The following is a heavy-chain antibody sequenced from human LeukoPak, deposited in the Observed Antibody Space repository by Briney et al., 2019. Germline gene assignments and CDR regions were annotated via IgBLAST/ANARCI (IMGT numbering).Heavy chain of an antibody. V-gene: IGHV3-23*01. Sequence: PGGSLRLSCAASGFTFSSYAMSWVRQAPGKGLEWVSAISGSGGSAYYADSVKGRFTISRDNSKITLYLQMNSLRAEDTAVYYCANIVVVAATGIDYWGQGTLVTVSS. CDR3: ANIVVVAATGIDY. CDR2: ISGSGGSA. J-gene: IGHJ4*02. D-gene: IGHD2-15*01. CDR1: GFTFSSYA.